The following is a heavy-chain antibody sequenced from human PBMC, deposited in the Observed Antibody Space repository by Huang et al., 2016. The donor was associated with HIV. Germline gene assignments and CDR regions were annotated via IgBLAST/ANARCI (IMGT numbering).Heavy chain of an antibody. D-gene: IGHD3-3*01. V-gene: IGHV4-39*01. CDR1: GGSISSSRYY. CDR3: ARQGYDFWSGYYKGPDDAFDI. J-gene: IGHJ3*02. Sequence: QLQLQESGPGLVKPSETLSLTCTVSGGSISSSRYYWGWIRQPPGKGLEWIGSMYYSGSTYYKPPLNGRITISVDTSKNQFSLKLSSVTAADTAVYYCARQGYDFWSGYYKGPDDAFDIWGQGTVVTVSS. CDR2: MYYSGST.